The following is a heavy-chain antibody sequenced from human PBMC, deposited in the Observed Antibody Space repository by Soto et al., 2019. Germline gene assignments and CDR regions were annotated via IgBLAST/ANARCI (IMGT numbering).Heavy chain of an antibody. J-gene: IGHJ3*02. CDR1: GYTFTSYG. Sequence: ASVKVSCKASGYTFTSYGISWVRQAPGQGLEWMGWISAYNGNTNYAQKLQGRVTMTTDTSTSTAYMELRSLRSDDTAVYYCASKSSYTRAFDIWGQGTMVTVSS. V-gene: IGHV1-18*01. D-gene: IGHD6-13*01. CDR2: ISAYNGNT. CDR3: ASKSSYTRAFDI.